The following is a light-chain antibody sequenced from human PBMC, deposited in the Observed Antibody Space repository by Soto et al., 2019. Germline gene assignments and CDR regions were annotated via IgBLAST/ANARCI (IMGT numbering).Light chain of an antibody. V-gene: IGKV3-15*01. CDR2: GAS. Sequence: DIVMTQSPATLSVYPGERATLSCRASQSVRNNLAWYQQKPGQAPRLLISGASTRATGIPARIGGSGSGTEFTLTSSSLQSEYFARYCCQQYNNWPQITFGGGTKVDIK. CDR1: QSVRNN. CDR3: QQYNNWPQIT. J-gene: IGKJ4*02.